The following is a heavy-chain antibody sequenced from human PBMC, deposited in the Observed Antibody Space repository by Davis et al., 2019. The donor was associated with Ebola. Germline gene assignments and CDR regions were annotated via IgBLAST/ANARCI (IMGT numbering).Heavy chain of an antibody. V-gene: IGHV1-69*04. CDR3: TRVPSVVDATREHYDMDA. Sequence: AASVKVSCKTSGYTFTNYAIHWVRQAPGQRLEWMGRIIPILGIANYAQKFQGRVTITADKSTSTAYMELSSLRSEDTAVYYCTRVPSVVDATREHYDMDAWGQGTTVTVSS. D-gene: IGHD2-15*01. CDR1: GYTFTNYA. CDR2: IIPILGIA. J-gene: IGHJ6*02.